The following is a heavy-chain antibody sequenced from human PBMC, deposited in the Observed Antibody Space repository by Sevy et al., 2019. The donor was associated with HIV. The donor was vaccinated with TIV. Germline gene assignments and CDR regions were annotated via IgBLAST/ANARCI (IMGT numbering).Heavy chain of an antibody. V-gene: IGHV4-39*01. CDR2: IYYSVST. J-gene: IGHJ6*02. Sequence: SETLSLTCTVSGGSISSSSYYWGWIRQPPGKGLEWIGSIYYSVSTYYNPSLKSRVTISVDTSKNQFSLKLSSVTAADTAVYYCARLESTYYYGLYYYYGMDVWGQGTTVTVSS. CDR1: GGSISSSSYY. CDR3: ARLESTYYYGLYYYYGMDV. D-gene: IGHD3-10*01.